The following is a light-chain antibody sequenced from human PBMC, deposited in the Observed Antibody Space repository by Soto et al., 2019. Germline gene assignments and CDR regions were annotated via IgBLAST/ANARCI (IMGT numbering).Light chain of an antibody. Sequence: QSALTQPASVSGSPGQSITISCNGTSSDVGGYNYVSWYQQHPGKAPKLMIYDVSNRPSGVSNRFSGSKSGNTASLTISGLQAEDEADYYCSSYTSSSTYVVFGGGTKPTVL. CDR1: SSDVGGYNY. CDR2: DVS. CDR3: SSYTSSSTYVV. J-gene: IGLJ2*01. V-gene: IGLV2-14*01.